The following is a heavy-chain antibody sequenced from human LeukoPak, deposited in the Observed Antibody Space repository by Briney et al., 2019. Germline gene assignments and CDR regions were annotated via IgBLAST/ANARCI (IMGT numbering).Heavy chain of an antibody. D-gene: IGHD3-22*01. Sequence: ASVKVSCKAPGYTFTSYYMHWVRQAPGQGLEWMGIINPSGGSTSYAQKFQGRVTMTRDTSTSTVYMELSSLRPEDTAVYYCARDTDSYDSSGYYYSWGQGTLVTVSS. CDR2: INPSGGST. CDR3: ARDTDSYDSSGYYYS. CDR1: GYTFTSYY. J-gene: IGHJ4*02. V-gene: IGHV1-46*01.